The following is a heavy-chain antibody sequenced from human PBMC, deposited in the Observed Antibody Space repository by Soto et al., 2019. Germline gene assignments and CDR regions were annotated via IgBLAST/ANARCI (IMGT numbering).Heavy chain of an antibody. V-gene: IGHV1-69*12. CDR3: ATSPMRDYYYYGMDV. CDR1: GGTFSSYA. Sequence: QVQLVQSGAEVKKPGSSVKVSCKASGGTFSSYAISWVRQAPGQGLEWMGGIIPIFGTANYAQKFQGRVTIXXDXSXXTAYMELSSLRSEDTAVYYCATSPMRDYYYYGMDVWGQGTTVTVSS. J-gene: IGHJ6*02. CDR2: IIPIFGTA.